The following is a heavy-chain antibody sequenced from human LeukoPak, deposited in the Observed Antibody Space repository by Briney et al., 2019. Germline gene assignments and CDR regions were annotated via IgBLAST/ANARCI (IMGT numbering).Heavy chain of an antibody. J-gene: IGHJ3*02. CDR2: INQDGSEK. Sequence: GGSLRLSCAASGFIFNSHWMSWVRQAPGKGLEWVANINQDGSEKYYVDSVKGRFTISRDNAKNSLYLQMNSLRAEDTAVYYCAREGSYYAFDIWGQGTMVTVSS. V-gene: IGHV3-7*01. D-gene: IGHD1-26*01. CDR1: GFIFNSHW. CDR3: AREGSYYAFDI.